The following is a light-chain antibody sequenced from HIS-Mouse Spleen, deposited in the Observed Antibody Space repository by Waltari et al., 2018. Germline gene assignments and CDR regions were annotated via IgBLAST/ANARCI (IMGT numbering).Light chain of an antibody. CDR3: YSTDSSGNHRV. Sequence: SYELTQPPSLPVSPGQTASITSSGHASPKIYAYWYQQKSGQAPVLVIYEDSKRRSGIPERFFGCSSGTMATLTISGAQVEDEADYYCYSTDSSGNHRVFGGGTKLTVL. J-gene: IGLJ2*01. CDR2: EDS. V-gene: IGLV3-10*01. CDR1: ASPKIY.